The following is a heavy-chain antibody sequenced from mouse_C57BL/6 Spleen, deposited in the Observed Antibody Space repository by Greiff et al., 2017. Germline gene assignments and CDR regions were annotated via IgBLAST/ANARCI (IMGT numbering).Heavy chain of an antibody. V-gene: IGHV10-1*01. J-gene: IGHJ3*01. CDR1: GFSFNTYA. CDR2: IRSKSNNYAT. CDR3: VRQDGYFSWFAY. D-gene: IGHD2-3*01. Sequence: EVKVVESGGGLVQPKGSLKLSCAASGFSFNTYAMNWVRQAPGKGLEWVARIRSKSNNYATYYADSVKDRFTISRDDSESMLYLQMNNLKTEEAAMYYSVRQDGYFSWFAYWGQGTLVTVSA.